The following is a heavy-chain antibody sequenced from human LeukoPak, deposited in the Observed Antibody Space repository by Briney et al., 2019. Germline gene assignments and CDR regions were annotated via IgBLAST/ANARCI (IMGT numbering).Heavy chain of an antibody. CDR3: ARSRMVRGVIPLYYFDY. J-gene: IGHJ4*02. CDR2: IYYSGST. D-gene: IGHD3-10*01. V-gene: IGHV4-59*01. CDR1: GGSISSYY. Sequence: KPSETLSLTCTVSGGSISSYYWSWIRQPPGKGLEWIGYIYYSGSTNYNPSLKSRVTISVDTSKNQFSLKLSSVTAADTAVYHCARSRMVRGVIPLYYFDYWGQGTLVTVSS.